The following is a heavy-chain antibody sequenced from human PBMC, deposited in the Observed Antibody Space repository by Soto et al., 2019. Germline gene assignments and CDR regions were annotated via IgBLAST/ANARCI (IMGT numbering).Heavy chain of an antibody. D-gene: IGHD6-19*01. CDR2: ISYDGSNK. J-gene: IGHJ4*02. Sequence: ESGGGVVQPGRSLRLSCAASGFTFSSYAMHWVRQAPGKGLEWVAVISYDGSNKYYADSVKGRFTISRDNSKNTLYLQMNSLRAEDTAVYYCARDAGVAGSEYYVDYWGQGTLVTVSS. CDR1: GFTFSSYA. CDR3: ARDAGVAGSEYYVDY. V-gene: IGHV3-30-3*01.